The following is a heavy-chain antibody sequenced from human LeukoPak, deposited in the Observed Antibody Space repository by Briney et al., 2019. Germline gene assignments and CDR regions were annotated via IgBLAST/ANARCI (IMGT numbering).Heavy chain of an antibody. D-gene: IGHD6-19*01. CDR1: GFTFSSYG. J-gene: IGHJ1*01. V-gene: IGHV3-30*18. CDR2: ISYDGSNK. CDR3: AKAPGSGWYGYFQH. Sequence: PGGSLRLSCAASGFTFSSYGMHWVRQAPGKGLEWVAVISYDGSNKYYADSVKGRFTISRDNSKNTLHLQMNSLRAEDTAVYYCAKAPGSGWYGYFQHWGQGTLVTVSS.